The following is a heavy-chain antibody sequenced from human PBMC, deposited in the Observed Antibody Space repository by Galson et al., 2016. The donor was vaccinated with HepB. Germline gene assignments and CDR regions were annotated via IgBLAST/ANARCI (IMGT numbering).Heavy chain of an antibody. CDR3: TRGDGFWAGWTY. CDR1: GYTFTTYN. CDR2: INPSGGSL. D-gene: IGHD3/OR15-3a*01. J-gene: IGHJ4*02. V-gene: IGHV1-46*03. Sequence: SVKVSCKASGYTFTTYNIHWVRLAPGQGLQWMGIINPSGGSLNYAQKFQGRVTLTSETSPSTVYMQLGSLRSDETAVYYCTRGDGFWAGWTYWGQGTLVTVSS.